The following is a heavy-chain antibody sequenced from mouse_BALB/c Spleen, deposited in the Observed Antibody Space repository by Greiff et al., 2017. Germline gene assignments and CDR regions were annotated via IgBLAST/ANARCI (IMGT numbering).Heavy chain of an antibody. J-gene: IGHJ4*01. CDR2: ISDGGSYT. CDR1: GFSFSDYY. D-gene: IGHD2-3*01. Sequence: EGKLMESGGGLVTPGGSLKLSCAASGFSFSDYYMYWVRQTPGKRLEWVATISDGGSYTYYPDSVKGRFTISRDNAKNNLYLQMSSLKSEDTTKYYCARGGDGYKDYYAMDYWGQGTSVTVSS. V-gene: IGHV5-4*02. CDR3: ARGGDGYKDYYAMDY.